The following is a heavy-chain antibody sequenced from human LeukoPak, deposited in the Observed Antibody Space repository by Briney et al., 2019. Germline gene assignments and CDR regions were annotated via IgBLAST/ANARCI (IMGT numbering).Heavy chain of an antibody. D-gene: IGHD1-26*01. J-gene: IGHJ5*02. CDR1: GGSISSSSYY. CDR3: ARHAGGATGPYDRFDP. Sequence: SETLSLTCTVSGGSISSSSYYWGWIRQPPGKGLEWIGSIYYSGSTYYNPSLKSRVTISVDTSKNQFSLKLSSVTAADTAVYYCARHAGGATGPYDRFDPWGQGTLVTVSS. V-gene: IGHV4-39*01. CDR2: IYYSGST.